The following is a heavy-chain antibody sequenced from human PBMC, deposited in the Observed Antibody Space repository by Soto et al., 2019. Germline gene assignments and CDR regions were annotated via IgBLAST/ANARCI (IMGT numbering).Heavy chain of an antibody. D-gene: IGHD6-19*01. Sequence: EVQLVESGGGLVKTGGSLRLSCAGSGFFFSSYTMNWVRQAPGKGLEWVSSISGNSGYIYYADSVKGRFTISRDNAKNSLFLQMKNLRAEDTAVYYCASEITVDGRAGYWGQGTLVTVSS. CDR3: ASEITVDGRAGY. V-gene: IGHV3-21*01. CDR1: GFFFSSYT. J-gene: IGHJ4*02. CDR2: ISGNSGYI.